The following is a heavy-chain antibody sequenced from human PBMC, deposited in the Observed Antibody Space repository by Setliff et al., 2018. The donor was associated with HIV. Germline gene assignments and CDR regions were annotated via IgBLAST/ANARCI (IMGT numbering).Heavy chain of an antibody. Sequence: ASVKVSCKASRFTFTSAAAQWVRQARGQRPEWIGWIVVGSGNTKYAQRFQERVTITRDMSTRTAYMELSSLRSEDTAVYYCAVDLGDYYYDTTDYYYGGGLGYWGQGTLVTVSS. D-gene: IGHD3-22*01. CDR2: IVVGSGNT. J-gene: IGHJ4*02. V-gene: IGHV1-58*01. CDR3: AVDLGDYYYDTTDYYYGGGLGY. CDR1: RFTFTSAA.